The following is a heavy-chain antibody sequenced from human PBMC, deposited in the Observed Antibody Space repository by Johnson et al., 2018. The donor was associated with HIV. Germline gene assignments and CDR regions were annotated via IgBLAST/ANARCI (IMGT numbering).Heavy chain of an antibody. V-gene: IGHV3-13*01. Sequence: EVQLVESGGGLVQPGGSLRLSCAASGFTFSSYDMHWVRQATGKGLEWVSAIGTAGDTYYPGSVKGRFTISRDNSKNTLYLQMNSLRVEDTQMNSLRSEDTAVCYCAKLDLGDNVRGLIGLRWAMWG. CDR2: IGTAGDT. D-gene: IGHD3-10*02. CDR1: GFTFSSYD. CDR3: RSEDTAVCYCAKLDLGDNVRGLIGLRWAM. J-gene: IGHJ1*01.